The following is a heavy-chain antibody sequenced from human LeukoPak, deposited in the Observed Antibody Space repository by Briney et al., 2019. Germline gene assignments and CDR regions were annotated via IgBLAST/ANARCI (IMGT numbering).Heavy chain of an antibody. Sequence: ASVKVSCKASGYTFIDYYIYWVRQAPGQGLEWMGIINPRGGSTSYAQKFQDRLTMTRDTSTGTLYMELSSLRSEDTAVYYRARKATANQPAYYFDYWGQGTLVTVSS. CDR1: GYTFIDYY. J-gene: IGHJ4*02. V-gene: IGHV1-46*01. CDR3: ARKATANQPAYYFDY. CDR2: INPRGGST. D-gene: IGHD1-26*01.